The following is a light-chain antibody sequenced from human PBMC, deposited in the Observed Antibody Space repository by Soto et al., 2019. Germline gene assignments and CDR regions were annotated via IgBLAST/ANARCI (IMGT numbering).Light chain of an antibody. Sequence: QSVLTQPPSASGSPGQSVTISCTGTSSDVGGYNYVSWYQQYPGKAPKLMIYEVSKRPSGVPDRFSGSKSGNTATLTVSGLQAEDEADYYCSSYSGSNSVTFGGGTKVTVL. CDR3: SSYSGSNSVT. CDR2: EVS. V-gene: IGLV2-8*01. CDR1: SSDVGGYNY. J-gene: IGLJ2*01.